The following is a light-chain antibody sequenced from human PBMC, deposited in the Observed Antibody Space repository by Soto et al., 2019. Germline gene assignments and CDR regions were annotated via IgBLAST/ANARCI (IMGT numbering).Light chain of an antibody. CDR3: QQYYSIPLT. V-gene: IGKV4-1*01. Sequence: DIVMTQSPDSLAVSLGERATINCKSSQSVLYSSNNKNYFAWYQQKPGQPPKLLFYWASTRESGVPDRFSVSGSGTDFTLTISSLQAEDVAVYYCQQYYSIPLTFGGGTKVEIK. CDR2: WAS. J-gene: IGKJ4*01. CDR1: QSVLYSSNNKNY.